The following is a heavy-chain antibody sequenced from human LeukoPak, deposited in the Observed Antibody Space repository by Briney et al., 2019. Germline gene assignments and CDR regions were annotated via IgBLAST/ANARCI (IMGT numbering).Heavy chain of an antibody. CDR3: ARGGAETPAEYCGGDCLTSYYYYYMDV. J-gene: IGHJ6*03. V-gene: IGHV1-69*06. Sequence: GSSVKVSCKASGGTFSSYAISWVRQAPGQGLEWMGGIIPIFGTANYAQKFQGRVTITADKSTSTAYMELSSLRSEDTAVYYCARGGAETPAEYCGGDCLTSYYYYYMDVWGKGTTVTVSS. CDR1: GGTFSSYA. D-gene: IGHD2-21*02. CDR2: IIPIFGTA.